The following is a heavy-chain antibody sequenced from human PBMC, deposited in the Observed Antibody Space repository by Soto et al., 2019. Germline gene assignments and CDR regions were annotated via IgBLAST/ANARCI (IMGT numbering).Heavy chain of an antibody. CDR2: MNPNSGNT. J-gene: IGHJ5*02. CDR3: ARGPIVVVPAAPATFNWFDP. V-gene: IGHV1-8*01. D-gene: IGHD2-2*01. CDR1: GYTFTSYD. Sequence: SVKVSCKSSGYTFTSYDINWVRQATGQGLEWMGWMNPNSGNTGYAQKFQGRVTMTRNTSISTAYMELSSLRSEDTAVYYCARGPIVVVPAAPATFNWFDPWGQGTLVTVSS.